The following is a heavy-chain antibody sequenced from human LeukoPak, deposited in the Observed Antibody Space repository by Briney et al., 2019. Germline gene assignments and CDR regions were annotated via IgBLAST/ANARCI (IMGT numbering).Heavy chain of an antibody. CDR2: ISGSGGST. Sequence: GGPLRLSCAASGFTFSSYAMSWVRQAPGKGLEWVSAISGSGGSTYYADSVKGRFTISRDNSKNTLYLQMNSLRAEDTAVYYCARDPNYDCSGYYLYYYYYGMDVWGQGTTVTVSS. D-gene: IGHD3-22*01. CDR3: ARDPNYDCSGYYLYYYYYGMDV. J-gene: IGHJ6*02. CDR1: GFTFSSYA. V-gene: IGHV3-23*01.